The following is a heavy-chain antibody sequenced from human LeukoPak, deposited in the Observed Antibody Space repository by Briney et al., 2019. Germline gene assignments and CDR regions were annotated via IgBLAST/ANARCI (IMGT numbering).Heavy chain of an antibody. V-gene: IGHV3-11*04. Sequence: GGSLRLSCAASGFTFSDYYMSWNRQAPGKGLEWVSYISSSGSTIYYADSVKGRFTISRDNGKNSLYLQMNSLRAEDTAVYYCARDHYDFWSGYPNAYYYYYMDVWGKGTTVTVSS. CDR2: ISSSGSTI. CDR3: ARDHYDFWSGYPNAYYYYYMDV. CDR1: GFTFSDYY. D-gene: IGHD3-3*01. J-gene: IGHJ6*03.